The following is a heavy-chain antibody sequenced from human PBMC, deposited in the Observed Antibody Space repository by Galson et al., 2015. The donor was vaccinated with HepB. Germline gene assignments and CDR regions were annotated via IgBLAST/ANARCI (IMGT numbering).Heavy chain of an antibody. Sequence: SLRLYCAASGFTFSSYSMNWVRQAPGKGLEWVSSISSSSSYIYYADSVKGRFTISRDNAKNSLYLQRSSLRAEDTAVYYCARVGYDSSGYLYYFDYWGQGTLVTVSS. D-gene: IGHD3-22*01. J-gene: IGHJ4*02. CDR3: ARVGYDSSGYLYYFDY. CDR1: GFTFSSYS. CDR2: ISSSSSYI. V-gene: IGHV3-21*01.